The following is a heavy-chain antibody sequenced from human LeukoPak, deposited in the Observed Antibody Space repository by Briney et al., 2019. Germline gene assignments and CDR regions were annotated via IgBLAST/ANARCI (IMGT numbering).Heavy chain of an antibody. D-gene: IGHD6-13*01. Sequence: GGSLRLSCAVSGFTVSSYGMTWVRHAPGKGLEWVSAFSATDGSAQYAESVKGRFTISRDNSKNSLYLQMNSLRDEDTAVYYCAKARIAAAGTGAFDVWGQGTMVTVSS. CDR2: FSATDGSA. CDR3: AKARIAAAGTGAFDV. V-gene: IGHV3-23*01. CDR1: GFTVSSYG. J-gene: IGHJ3*01.